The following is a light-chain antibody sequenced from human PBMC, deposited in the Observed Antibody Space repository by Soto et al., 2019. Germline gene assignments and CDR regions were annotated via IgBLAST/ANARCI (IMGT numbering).Light chain of an antibody. V-gene: IGLV3-1*01. CDR3: QAWDSSNWV. Sequence: SSELTQPPSVSVSPGQTASITCSGDKLGDKYACWYQQKPGQSPVLVIYQDSKRPSGIPERFSGSNSGNTATLTISGTQAMDEADYYCQAWDSSNWVFGGGTKVTVL. CDR2: QDS. J-gene: IGLJ3*02. CDR1: KLGDKY.